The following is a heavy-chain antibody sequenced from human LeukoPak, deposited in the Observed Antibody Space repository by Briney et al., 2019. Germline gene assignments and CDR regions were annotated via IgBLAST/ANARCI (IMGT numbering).Heavy chain of an antibody. CDR2: IKSKTDGGTT. V-gene: IGHV3-15*07. J-gene: IGHJ4*02. D-gene: IGHD3-22*01. CDR3: STTYYYDSSEGY. Sequence: PGGSLRLSCAASGFTFSNACMNWVRQAPGKELKWVGCIKSKTDGGTTDHAAPVKGRFTISRDDSKNTLYLQMNSLKTEDTAVYYCSTTYYYDSSEGYWGQGTLVTVSS. CDR1: GFTFSNAC.